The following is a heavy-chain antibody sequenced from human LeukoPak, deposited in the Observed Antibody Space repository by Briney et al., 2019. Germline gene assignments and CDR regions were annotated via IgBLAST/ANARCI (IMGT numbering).Heavy chain of an antibody. D-gene: IGHD6-19*01. J-gene: IGHJ3*02. Sequence: SETLSLTCTVSGGSISSSSYYWGWIRQPPGKGLEWIGSIYYSGSTYYNPALTSRGTISVDTYKNQFSLKLSSVTAADTAVYYCARENIAVAGVYAFDIWGQGTMVTVSS. V-gene: IGHV4-39*02. CDR3: ARENIAVAGVYAFDI. CDR2: IYYSGST. CDR1: GGSISSSSYY.